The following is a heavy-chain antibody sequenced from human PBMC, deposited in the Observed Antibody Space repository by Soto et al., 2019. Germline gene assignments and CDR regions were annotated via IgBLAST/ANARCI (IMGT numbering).Heavy chain of an antibody. Sequence: GGSLRLSCAASGFTVSSNYMSWVRQAPGKGLEWVSVIYSGGSTYYADSVKGRFTISRDNSKNTLYLQMNSLRAEDTAVYYCAAHLIYYYDSSNWFDPWGQGTLVTVSS. J-gene: IGHJ5*02. CDR3: AAHLIYYYDSSNWFDP. V-gene: IGHV3-53*01. D-gene: IGHD3-22*01. CDR2: IYSGGST. CDR1: GFTVSSNY.